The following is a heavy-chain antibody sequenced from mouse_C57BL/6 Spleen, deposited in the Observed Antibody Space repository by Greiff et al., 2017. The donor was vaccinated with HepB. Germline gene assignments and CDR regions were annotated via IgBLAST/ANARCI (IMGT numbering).Heavy chain of an antibody. D-gene: IGHD1-1*01. CDR2: IRSKSNNYAT. CDR1: GFSFNTYA. CDR3: VREFYYYGSSYFDY. Sequence: EVKLEESGGGLVQPKGSLKLSCAASGFSFNTYAMNWVRQAPGKGLEWVARIRSKSNNYATYYADSVKDRFTISRDDSESMLYLQMNNLKTEDTAMYYCVREFYYYGSSYFDYWGQGTTLTVSS. J-gene: IGHJ2*01. V-gene: IGHV10-1*01.